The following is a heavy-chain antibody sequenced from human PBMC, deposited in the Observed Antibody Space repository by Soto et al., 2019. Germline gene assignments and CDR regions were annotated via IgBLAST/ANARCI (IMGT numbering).Heavy chain of an antibody. D-gene: IGHD2-8*01. CDR1: GYTLPSYD. CDR3: ARGDQNSVLMVYAFDWLGA. V-gene: IGHV1-8*01. J-gene: IGHJ5*02. Sequence: ASVKVSCKASGYTLPSYDINWVRQATGQGLEWMGWMNPNSGNTGYAQNFQGRVTMTRNTSISTAYTELSSLRSEDTAVYYCARGDQNSVLMVYAFDWLGACGQGTTVTVSS. CDR2: MNPNSGNT.